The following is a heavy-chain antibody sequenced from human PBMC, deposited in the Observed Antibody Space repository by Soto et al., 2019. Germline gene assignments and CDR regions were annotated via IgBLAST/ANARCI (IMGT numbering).Heavy chain of an antibody. CDR1: GDSMATGGHY. D-gene: IGHD3-16*01. CDR2: VYYSGAT. V-gene: IGHV4-31*03. Sequence: PSETLSLTCTVSGDSMATGGHYYNWIRQVPGKGLEWIGYVYYSGATHYTPSLRARATISRDTSKNQSSLRLISVTAADTALYYCARDKDLQPTVWGFWGQGIQVTVSS. J-gene: IGHJ4*02. CDR3: ARDKDLQPTVWGF.